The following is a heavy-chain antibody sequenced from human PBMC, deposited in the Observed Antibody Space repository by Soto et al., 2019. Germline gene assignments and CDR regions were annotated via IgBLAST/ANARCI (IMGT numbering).Heavy chain of an antibody. D-gene: IGHD2-15*01. CDR1: GFTFSSYA. Sequence: EVQLLESGGGLVQPGGSLRLSCAASGFTFSSYAMSWVRQAPGKGLEWVSAISGSGGSTYYADSVKGRFTISRDNSKNTLYLQMNSLRAEDTAVYYCAKGGYCSGGSCYLFHAFDIWGQGTMVTVSS. V-gene: IGHV3-23*01. CDR2: ISGSGGST. J-gene: IGHJ3*02. CDR3: AKGGYCSGGSCYLFHAFDI.